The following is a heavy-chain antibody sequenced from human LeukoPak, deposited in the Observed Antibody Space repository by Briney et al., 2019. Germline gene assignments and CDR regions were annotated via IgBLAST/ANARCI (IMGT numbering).Heavy chain of an antibody. CDR3: ARYYYDSSGYYFDY. D-gene: IGHD3-22*01. CDR1: GGSISSGGYY. J-gene: IGHJ4*02. Sequence: PSETLSLTCTVSGGSISSGGYYWSWIRQHPGKGPEWIGYIYYSGSTYYNPSLKSRVTISVDTSKNQFSLKLSSVTAADTAVYYCARYYYDSSGYYFDYWGQGTLVTVSS. CDR2: IYYSGST. V-gene: IGHV4-31*03.